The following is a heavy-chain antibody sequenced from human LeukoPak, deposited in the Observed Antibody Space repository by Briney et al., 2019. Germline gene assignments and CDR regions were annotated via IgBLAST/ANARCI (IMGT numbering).Heavy chain of an antibody. D-gene: IGHD5-18*01. V-gene: IGHV3-7*01. CDR2: IKQDGSEK. CDR1: GFTFSTYR. J-gene: IGHJ4*02. CDR3: ARDRWGYSYGGD. Sequence: PGGSLRLSCAASGFTFSTYRMSWVRQAPGKGLEWVANIKQDGSEKYYVDSVKGRFTISRDNAKNSLYLQMNSLRAEDTAVYYCARDRWGYSYGGDWGQGTLVTVSS.